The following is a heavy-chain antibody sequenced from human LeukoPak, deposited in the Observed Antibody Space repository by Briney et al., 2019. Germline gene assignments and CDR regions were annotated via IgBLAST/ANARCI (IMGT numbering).Heavy chain of an antibody. CDR1: GGSFRGYY. Sequence: KPPETLSLTCAVYGGSFRGYYWSWMRQPPGKGLEWIGEINQSGSTNYNPPLKSRVPITVNTSNNQSSLKLSSITAADTAVYYCWRDVTIFGGGWFDHWGQGTLVTVSS. D-gene: IGHD3-3*01. CDR3: WRDVTIFGGGWFDH. V-gene: IGHV4-34*01. J-gene: IGHJ5*02. CDR2: INQSGST.